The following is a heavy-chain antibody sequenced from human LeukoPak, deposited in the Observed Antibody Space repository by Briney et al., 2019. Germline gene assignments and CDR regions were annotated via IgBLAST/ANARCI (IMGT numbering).Heavy chain of an antibody. D-gene: IGHD2-2*01. CDR2: IYYTGST. CDR3: ARVYQSAEYYFDY. V-gene: IGHV4-59*01. CDR1: GDSLDSYY. Sequence: PSETLSLTCTVSGDSLDSYYWSWIRQPPGKGLEWIGYIYYTGSTEYHPSLKSRVTISLDMSKNQFSLKLTPLCITVTDVYYCARVYQSAEYYFDYWGQGNLVSVSS. J-gene: IGHJ4*02.